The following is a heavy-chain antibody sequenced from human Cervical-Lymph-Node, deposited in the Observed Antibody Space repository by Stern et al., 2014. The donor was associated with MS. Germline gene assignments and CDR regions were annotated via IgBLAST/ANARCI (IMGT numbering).Heavy chain of an antibody. J-gene: IGHJ4*02. CDR1: GYTFSSYW. Sequence: VQLVQSGAEVKKPGESLRISCKGSGYTFSSYWIMWVRQMPGKGLEWIAIIFPGGSDIRYSPSFPGQVTISPDKSSSPAYLQWNNLKASDTAIYYCARQRYFDYWGQGTLVTVSS. CDR2: IFPGGSDI. CDR3: ARQRYFDY. V-gene: IGHV5-51*01.